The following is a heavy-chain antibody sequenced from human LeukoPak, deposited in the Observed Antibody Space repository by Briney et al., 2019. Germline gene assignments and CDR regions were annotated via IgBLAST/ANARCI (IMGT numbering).Heavy chain of an antibody. V-gene: IGHV4-31*03. J-gene: IGHJ3*02. Sequence: SQTLSLTCTVSGGSISSGGYYWSWIRQHPGKGLEWIGYIYYSGSTYYNPSLKSRVTISVDTSKNQFSLKLSSVTAADTAVYYCARDRGYYGSGSYYGDAFDIWSQGTMVTVSS. CDR1: GGSISSGGYY. D-gene: IGHD3-10*01. CDR3: ARDRGYYGSGSYYGDAFDI. CDR2: IYYSGST.